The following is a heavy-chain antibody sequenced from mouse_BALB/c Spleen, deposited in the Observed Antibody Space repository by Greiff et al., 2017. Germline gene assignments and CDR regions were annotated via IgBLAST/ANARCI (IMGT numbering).Heavy chain of an antibody. D-gene: IGHD2-10*01. CDR2: ISSGGST. Sequence: EVKLMESGGGLVKPGGSLKLSCAASGFTFSSYAMSWVRQTPEKRLEWVASISSGGSTYYPDSVKGRFTISRDNARNILYLQMSSLRSEDTAMYYCARGQTAYYGAMDYWGQGTSVTVSS. CDR1: GFTFSSYA. J-gene: IGHJ4*01. V-gene: IGHV5-6-5*01. CDR3: ARGQTAYYGAMDY.